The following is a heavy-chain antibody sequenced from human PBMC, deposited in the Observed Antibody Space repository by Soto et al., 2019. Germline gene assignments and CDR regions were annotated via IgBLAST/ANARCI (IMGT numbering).Heavy chain of an antibody. Sequence: SETLSLTCDVSGGSISSDYWWSWVRQSPGKGLEWIGEIFHSGRTNYNPSLKSRVTISLDKSNSQFSLKLTSVTAADTAVYYCARDIVGTTYFDYWGQGALVTVSS. J-gene: IGHJ4*02. V-gene: IGHV4-4*02. CDR2: IFHSGRT. CDR1: GGSISSDYW. D-gene: IGHD1-26*01. CDR3: ARDIVGTTYFDY.